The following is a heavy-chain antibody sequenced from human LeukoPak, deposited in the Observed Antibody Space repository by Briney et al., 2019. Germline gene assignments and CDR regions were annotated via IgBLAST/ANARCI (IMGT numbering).Heavy chain of an antibody. CDR3: AREPVGATKRSDY. Sequence: SVKVSCKASGGTFSSYAISWVRQAPGQGLEWMGRIIPIFGTANYAQKFQGRVTITTDESTSTAYMELSSLRSEDTAVYYCAREPVGATKRSDYWGQGTLVTVSS. D-gene: IGHD1-26*01. CDR1: GGTFSSYA. V-gene: IGHV1-69*05. J-gene: IGHJ4*02. CDR2: IIPIFGTA.